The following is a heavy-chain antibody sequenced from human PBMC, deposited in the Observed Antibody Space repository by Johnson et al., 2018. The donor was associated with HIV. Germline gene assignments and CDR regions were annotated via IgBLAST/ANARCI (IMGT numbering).Heavy chain of an antibody. J-gene: IGHJ3*02. CDR2: IKSKIDGGTT. CDR1: GFTFSNAW. Sequence: VQLVESGGGVVQPGRSLRLSCAASGFTFSNAWMTWVRQAPGKGLEWVGRIKSKIDGGTTDYAAPVKGRFSISRDDAKNTLYLQMNSLETEDTAVYYCAERSPILRAFDIWGQGTMVTVSS. CDR3: AERSPILRAFDI. V-gene: IGHV3-15*01.